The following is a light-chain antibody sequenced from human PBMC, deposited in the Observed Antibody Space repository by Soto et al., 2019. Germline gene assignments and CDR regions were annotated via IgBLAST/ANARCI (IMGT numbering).Light chain of an antibody. V-gene: IGKV3-20*01. J-gene: IGKJ1*01. CDR1: QSVSSSY. CDR3: QQYGNLPVT. Sequence: EIVLTQSPGTLSLSPGERATLSCRASQSVSSSYLAWYQQKPGQAPRLLIYGASSRATGIPDRFSGSGSGTDFTLTISRLEPEYFAVYYCQQYGNLPVTFGQGTKVEIK. CDR2: GAS.